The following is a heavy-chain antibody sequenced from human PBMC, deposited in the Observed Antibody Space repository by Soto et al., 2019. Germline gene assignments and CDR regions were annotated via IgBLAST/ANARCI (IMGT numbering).Heavy chain of an antibody. Sequence: SETLSLTCTVSGGSISSSRYYWGWIRQPPGKGLEWIGSIYDRGRTYDNPSLKSPVSMSVDTSKNQFSLRLSSVTAADTAVYFCARHPYSGGWPELDPWGPGXLVTVYS. CDR1: GGSISSSRYY. D-gene: IGHD6-19*01. CDR3: ARHPYSGGWPELDP. CDR2: IYDRGRT. J-gene: IGHJ5*02. V-gene: IGHV4-39*01.